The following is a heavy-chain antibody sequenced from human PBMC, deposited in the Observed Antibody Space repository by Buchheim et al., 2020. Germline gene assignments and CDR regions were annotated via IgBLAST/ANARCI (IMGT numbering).Heavy chain of an antibody. CDR2: TYYRSKWYH. J-gene: IGHJ4*02. D-gene: IGHD3-10*01. CDR1: GDSVSSNDAA. V-gene: IGHV6-1*01. CDR3: AREGMIRGITNTLFDY. Sequence: QVQLQQSGPGLVKPSQTLSLTCAISGDSVSSNDAAWNWIRQSPSRGLEWLGRTYYRSKWYHDYAVSVKGRVTVNPDTSKNQFSLQLNSVTPEDTAVYYCAREGMIRGITNTLFDYWGQGIL.